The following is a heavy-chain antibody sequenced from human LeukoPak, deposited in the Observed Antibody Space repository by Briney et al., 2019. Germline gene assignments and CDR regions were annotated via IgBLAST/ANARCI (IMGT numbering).Heavy chain of an antibody. CDR3: AREGDYGGNGGVFDY. CDR2: ISAKNGKR. D-gene: IGHD4-23*01. V-gene: IGHV1-18*01. Sequence: ASVKVSFKASGYTFTSYGSSWVRQAPGQGREWMGWISAKNGKRNYAQKLQGRVTMTTDTYTSTAYMELRSLRSDDTAVYYCAREGDYGGNGGVFDYWGQGTLVTVSS. J-gene: IGHJ4*02. CDR1: GYTFTSYG.